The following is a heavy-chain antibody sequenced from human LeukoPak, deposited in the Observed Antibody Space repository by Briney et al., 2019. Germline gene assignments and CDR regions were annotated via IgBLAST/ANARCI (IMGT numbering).Heavy chain of an antibody. CDR2: INAGNGNT. CDR1: GYTFTSYA. J-gene: IGHJ4*02. D-gene: IGHD3-22*01. V-gene: IGHV1-3*01. CDR3: ARGPYYYDSSGYYYGIDY. Sequence: ASVKVSCKASGYTFTSYAMHWVRQAPGQRLEWMGWINAGNGNTKYSQRFQGRVTITRDTSASTAYMELSSLRSEDTAVYYCARGPYYYDSSGYYYGIDYWGQGTLVTVSS.